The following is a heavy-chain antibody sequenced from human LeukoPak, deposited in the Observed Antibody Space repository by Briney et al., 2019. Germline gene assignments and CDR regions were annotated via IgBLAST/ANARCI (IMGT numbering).Heavy chain of an antibody. V-gene: IGHV4-4*07. CDR3: ARDLNRRGEFDY. Sequence: PSETLSLTCTVSGGSISSYYWSWIRQPAGKGLEWIGRIYTSGSTNYNPSLKSGVTISVDTSKNQFSLRLSAVTAADTAVYYCARDLNRRGEFDYWGQGTPVTVSS. D-gene: IGHD3-10*01. CDR1: GGSISSYY. CDR2: IYTSGST. J-gene: IGHJ4*02.